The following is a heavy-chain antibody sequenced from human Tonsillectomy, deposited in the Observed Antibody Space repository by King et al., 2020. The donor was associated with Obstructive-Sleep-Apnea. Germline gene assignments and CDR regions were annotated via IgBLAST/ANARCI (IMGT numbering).Heavy chain of an antibody. V-gene: IGHV1-2*02. J-gene: IGHJ4*02. CDR1: GYSFTDSY. CDR3: AGDAAAELHRRSNYFDY. Sequence: VQLVESGAEVKKPGASVRVSCKASGYSFTDSYIHWVRQAPGQGLEWMGWINPNSGGTDYAQNFQGRVTMTRDTSISTAYMELGSLRSDDTAVYYCAGDAAAELHRRSNYFDYWGQGTLVTVSS. D-gene: IGHD6-13*01. CDR2: INPNSGGT.